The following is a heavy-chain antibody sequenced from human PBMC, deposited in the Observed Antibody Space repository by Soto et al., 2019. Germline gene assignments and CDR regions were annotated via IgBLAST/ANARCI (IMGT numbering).Heavy chain of an antibody. D-gene: IGHD2-21*01. V-gene: IGHV1-18*01. CDR3: ARDQSYGGAFYY. Sequence: ASVKVSCKTSGYTFTSYGISWVRQAPGQGLEWMGWISAYNGNTNYAQKLQGRVTMTTDTSTSTAYMELRSLRSDDTAVYYCARDQSYGGAFYYWGQGTLVTVSS. CDR2: ISAYNGNT. J-gene: IGHJ4*02. CDR1: GYTFTSYG.